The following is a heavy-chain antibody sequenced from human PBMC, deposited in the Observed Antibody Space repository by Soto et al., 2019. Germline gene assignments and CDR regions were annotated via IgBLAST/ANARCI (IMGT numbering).Heavy chain of an antibody. V-gene: IGHV3-11*01. J-gene: IGHJ5*02. CDR2: ISTGGSTI. D-gene: IGHD2-21*02. Sequence: QVQLVESGGGLVKPGGSLRLSCAASGFTFSDYYMSWIRQAPGKGLEWVSYISTGGSTIYYADSVKGRFTISRDNAKNSLFLQMNSLRAEDTAVYYCATRRTFCGGDCPNWFDPWGQGTLVTVSS. CDR3: ATRRTFCGGDCPNWFDP. CDR1: GFTFSDYY.